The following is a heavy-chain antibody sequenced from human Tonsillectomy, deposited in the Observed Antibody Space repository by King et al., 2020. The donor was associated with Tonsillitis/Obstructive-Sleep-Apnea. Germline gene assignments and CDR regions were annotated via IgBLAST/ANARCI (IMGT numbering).Heavy chain of an antibody. D-gene: IGHD3-22*01. CDR3: ARDSMSHYFDSSAYYTFDY. CDR1: GYTFTNYG. Sequence: VQLVESGAEVKKPGASVKVSCKASGYTFTNYGISWVRQAPGQGLEWMGWISAYNGHTNSAQKLQGRVTMTTDASTRTAYMELRSLRSDDTAVYYCARDSMSHYFDSSAYYTFDYWGQGTLVTVSS. CDR2: ISAYNGHT. V-gene: IGHV1-18*01. J-gene: IGHJ4*02.